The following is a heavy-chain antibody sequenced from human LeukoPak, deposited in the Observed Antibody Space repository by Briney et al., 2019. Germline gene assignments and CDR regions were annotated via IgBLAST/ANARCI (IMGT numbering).Heavy chain of an antibody. CDR1: GFTFSSYG. J-gene: IGHJ4*02. D-gene: IGHD2-2*01. V-gene: IGHV3-30*18. CDR2: ISYDGSNK. Sequence: GGSLRLSCAASGFTFSSYGMHWVRQAPGKGLEWVAVISYDGSNKYYADSVKGRFTISRDNSKNTLYLQMNSLRAEDTAVYCCAKDRGYCSSTSCYGPDYWGQGTLVTVSS. CDR3: AKDRGYCSSTSCYGPDY.